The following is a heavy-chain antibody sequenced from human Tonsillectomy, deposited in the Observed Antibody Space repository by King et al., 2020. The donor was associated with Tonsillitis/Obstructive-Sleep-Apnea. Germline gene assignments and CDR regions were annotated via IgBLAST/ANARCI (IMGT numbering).Heavy chain of an antibody. Sequence: QVQLVESGGGVVQPGRSLRLSCAASGFTFSRYAMHWVRQAPGKGLEWVAVISFDGSNKYYANSFKGRFTISRENSKNTQYLEMNSLRGEDTAVYYWAKELEEGGQGLTTDWFDPWGQGTLVTVSS. CDR2: ISFDGSNK. CDR3: AKELEEGGQGLTTDWFDP. J-gene: IGHJ5*02. CDR1: GFTFSRYA. V-gene: IGHV3-30*18. D-gene: IGHD4-11*01.